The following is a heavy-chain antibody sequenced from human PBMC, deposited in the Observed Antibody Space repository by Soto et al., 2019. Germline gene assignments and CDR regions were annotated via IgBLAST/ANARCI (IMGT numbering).Heavy chain of an antibody. Sequence: VSVKVSCKASGYTFTSYAMHWVRQAPGQRLEWLGWINAGNGNTKYSQKFQGRVTITRDTSASTAYMELSSLRSEGTAVYYCARGIVVPAAISSVYYYYGMDVWGQGTTVTVSS. V-gene: IGHV1-3*01. CDR2: INAGNGNT. CDR3: ARGIVVPAAISSVYYYYGMDV. J-gene: IGHJ6*02. D-gene: IGHD2-2*01. CDR1: GYTFTSYA.